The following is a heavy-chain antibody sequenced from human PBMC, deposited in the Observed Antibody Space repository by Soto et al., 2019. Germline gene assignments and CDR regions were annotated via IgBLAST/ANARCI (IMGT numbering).Heavy chain of an antibody. D-gene: IGHD3-9*01. Sequence: GASVKVSCKASGYTFTSYDINWMRQATGQGLEWMGWMNPNSGNTGYAQKFQGRVTMTRNTSISTAYMELSSLRSEDTAVYYCAGGSTLRYFDWSHNYYYYMDVWGKGTTVTVSS. J-gene: IGHJ6*03. CDR3: AGGSTLRYFDWSHNYYYYMDV. CDR2: MNPNSGNT. V-gene: IGHV1-8*01. CDR1: GYTFTSYD.